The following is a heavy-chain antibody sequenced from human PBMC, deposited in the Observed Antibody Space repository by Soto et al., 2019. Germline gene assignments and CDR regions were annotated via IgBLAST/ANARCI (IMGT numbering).Heavy chain of an antibody. J-gene: IGHJ4*02. Sequence: PVGSLRLSCTASGFALNNYGMHWVRQAPGKGLEWVAVISYDGSNQHYADSVKGRFTISRDNSMGALFLQMNSLRPEDTAVYFCAKNLDSSSSRYDGLFMAFDYWGQGTPVTVSS. D-gene: IGHD6-13*01. CDR3: AKNLDSSSSRYDGLFMAFDY. CDR2: ISYDGSNQ. CDR1: GFALNNYG. V-gene: IGHV3-30*18.